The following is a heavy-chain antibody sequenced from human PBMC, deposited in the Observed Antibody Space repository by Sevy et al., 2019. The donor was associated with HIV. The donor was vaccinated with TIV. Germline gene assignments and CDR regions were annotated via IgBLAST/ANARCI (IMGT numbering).Heavy chain of an antibody. CDR3: ARSGRPGYYYDSSGSDY. CDR2: ISSSSSTI. Sequence: GGSLRLSCAASGFTFSSYSMNWVRQAPGKGLEWVSYISSSSSTIYYADSVKGRFTISRDNAKNSLYLQMNSLRAEDTAVYYCARSGRPGYYYDSSGSDYWGQGTLVTVSS. V-gene: IGHV3-48*01. CDR1: GFTFSSYS. D-gene: IGHD3-22*01. J-gene: IGHJ4*02.